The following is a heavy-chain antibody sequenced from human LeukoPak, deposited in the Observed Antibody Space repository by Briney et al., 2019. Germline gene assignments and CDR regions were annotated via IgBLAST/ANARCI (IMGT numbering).Heavy chain of an antibody. D-gene: IGHD1-26*01. J-gene: IGHJ6*03. V-gene: IGHV1-2*02. CDR3: ARVGGSYLGYYYYYMDV. CDR2: INPNSGGT. CDR1: GYTFTGYY. Sequence: GASVKVSCKASGYTFTGYYMHWVRQAPGQGLEWMGWINPNSGGTNYAQKFQGRVTMTRDTSISTAYMELSRLRSDDTAVYYRARVGGSYLGYYYYYMDVWGKGTTVTISS.